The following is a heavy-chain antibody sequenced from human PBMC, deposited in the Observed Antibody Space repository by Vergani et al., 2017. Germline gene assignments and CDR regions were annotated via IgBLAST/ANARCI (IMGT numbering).Heavy chain of an antibody. CDR3: ARHFRTGQWLAPFFDY. Sequence: QVQLPESGPGLVKPSETLSLTCTVSGGSISSYYWSWIRQPPGKGLEWIGYIYTSGSTNYNPSLKSRVPISVATSKNQFSLKLSSVTAADTAVYYCARHFRTGQWLAPFFDYWGQGTLVTVSS. J-gene: IGHJ4*02. D-gene: IGHD6-19*01. V-gene: IGHV4-4*09. CDR2: IYTSGST. CDR1: GGSISSYY.